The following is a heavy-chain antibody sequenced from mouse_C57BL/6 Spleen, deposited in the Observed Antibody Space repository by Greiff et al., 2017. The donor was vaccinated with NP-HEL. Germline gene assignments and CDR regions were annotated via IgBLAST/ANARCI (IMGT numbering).Heavy chain of an antibody. D-gene: IGHD4-1*01. V-gene: IGHV10-1*01. CDR3: VRQGSWEAFDY. Sequence: EVKLVESGGGLVQPKGSLKLSCAASGFSFNTYAMNWVRQAPGKGLEWVARIRSKSNNYATYYADSVKDRFTISRDDSESMLYLQMNNLKTEDTAMYYCVRQGSWEAFDYWGQGTTLTVSS. CDR1: GFSFNTYA. CDR2: IRSKSNNYAT. J-gene: IGHJ2*01.